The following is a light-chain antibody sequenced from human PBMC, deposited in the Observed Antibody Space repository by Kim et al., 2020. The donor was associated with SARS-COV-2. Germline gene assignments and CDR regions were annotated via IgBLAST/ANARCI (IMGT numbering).Light chain of an antibody. J-gene: IGLJ1*01. CDR1: SSDVGGYKY. CDR2: EVT. V-gene: IGLV2-8*01. CDR3: ASYTAGSKL. Sequence: QSALTQPPSASGSPGQSVTISCTGTSSDVGGYKYVSWYQQYPGKAPKLIIYEVTKRPSGVPARFSGSKSGNTASLTVSGLQAEDEADYYCASYTAGSKLFGTGTKVTVL.